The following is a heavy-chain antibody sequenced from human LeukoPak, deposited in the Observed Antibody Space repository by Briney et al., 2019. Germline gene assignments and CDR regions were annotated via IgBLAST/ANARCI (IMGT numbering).Heavy chain of an antibody. Sequence: GGSLRLSCAASGFTFSSYAMHWVRPAPGKGLEWVANVKQDGSEQHYVDSVKGRFTISRDNAKRSLYLQMTSLRAEDTAVYYCARHYGSGNLNWFDPWGQGTLVTVSS. V-gene: IGHV3-7*01. CDR2: VKQDGSEQ. J-gene: IGHJ5*02. CDR1: GFTFSSYA. CDR3: ARHYGSGNLNWFDP. D-gene: IGHD3-10*01.